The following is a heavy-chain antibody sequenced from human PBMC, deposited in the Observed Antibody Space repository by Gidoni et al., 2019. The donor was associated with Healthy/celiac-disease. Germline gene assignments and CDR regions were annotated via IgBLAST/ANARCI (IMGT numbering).Heavy chain of an antibody. CDR3: ARANYDFWSGYYTGNCWFDP. Sequence: QLQLQESGSGLVKPSQTLSLTCAVSGGSISSGGYSWSWIRQPPGKGLEWIGYIYHSGSTYYNPSLKSRVTISVDRSKNQFSLKLSSVTAADTAVYYCARANYDFWSGYYTGNCWFDPWGQGTLVTVSS. J-gene: IGHJ5*02. CDR1: GGSISSGGYS. V-gene: IGHV4-30-2*01. D-gene: IGHD3-3*01. CDR2: IYHSGST.